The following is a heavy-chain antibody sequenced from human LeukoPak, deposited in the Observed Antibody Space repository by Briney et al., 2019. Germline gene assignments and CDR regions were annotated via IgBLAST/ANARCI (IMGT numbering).Heavy chain of an antibody. Sequence: SETLSLTCAVYGGSFSGYYWSWIRQPPGKGLEWIGEINHSGSTNYNPSLKSRVTISVDTSKNQFSLKLSSVTAADTAVYYCARADSGSYYHDYWGQGTLVTVSS. CDR1: GGSFSGYY. V-gene: IGHV4-34*01. CDR3: ARADSGSYYHDY. D-gene: IGHD1-26*01. J-gene: IGHJ4*02. CDR2: INHSGST.